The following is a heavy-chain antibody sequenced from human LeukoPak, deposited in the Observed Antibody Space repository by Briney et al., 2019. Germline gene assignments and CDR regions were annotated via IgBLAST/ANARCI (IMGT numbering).Heavy chain of an antibody. CDR3: ALLTHQGFDY. CDR2: IYYSGST. D-gene: IGHD2-15*01. CDR1: GGSISSYY. J-gene: IGHJ4*02. Sequence: PSETLSLTCTVSGGSISSYYWRWIRQPPGKGLKWIGYIYYSGSTNYNPSLKSRVTISVDTSKNQFSLKLSSVTAADTAVYYCALLTHQGFDYWGQGTLVTVSS. V-gene: IGHV4-59*08.